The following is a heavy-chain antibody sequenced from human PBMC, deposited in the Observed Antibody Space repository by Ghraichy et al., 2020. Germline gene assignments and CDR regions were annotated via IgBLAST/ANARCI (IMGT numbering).Heavy chain of an antibody. CDR2: IYWNDDK. V-gene: IGHV2-5*01. D-gene: IGHD5-12*01. CDR1: GFSLSTSGVG. CDR3: AHVSGYDYRSHP. J-gene: IGHJ5*02. Sequence: SGPTLVKPTQTLTLTCTFSGFSLSTSGVGVGWIRQPPGKALEWLALIYWNDDKRYSPSLKSRLTITKDTSKNQVVLTMTNMDPVDTATYYCAHVSGYDYRSHPWGQGTLVTVSS.